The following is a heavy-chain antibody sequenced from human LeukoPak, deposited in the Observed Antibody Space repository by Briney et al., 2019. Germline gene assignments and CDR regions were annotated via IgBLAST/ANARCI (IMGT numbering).Heavy chain of an antibody. CDR2: IYYNGST. J-gene: IGHJ4*02. CDR1: GGSISSGGYY. D-gene: IGHD6-13*01. V-gene: IGHV4-31*03. Sequence: SQTLSLTCTVSGGSISSGGYYWSWIRQHPGKGLEWIGYIYYNGSTYYNPSLKSRVTISVDTSKNQFSLKLSSVTAADTAVYYCARRAAAASLYYFDYWGQGTLVTVSS. CDR3: ARRAAAASLYYFDY.